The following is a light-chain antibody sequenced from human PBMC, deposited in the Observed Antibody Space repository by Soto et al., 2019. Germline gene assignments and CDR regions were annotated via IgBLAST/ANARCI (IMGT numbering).Light chain of an antibody. CDR1: RSASDW. CDR2: KAS. V-gene: IGKV1-5*03. Sequence: DIQMTQSPSSLSAFVGDRVSITCRASRSASDWLAWYQQRPGEAPRMLISKASTLESGVPSRFNGSGSGTHFTLTITSLQPDDSATYYCQQYNSYSATFGQGTKVEIK. CDR3: QQYNSYSAT. J-gene: IGKJ1*01.